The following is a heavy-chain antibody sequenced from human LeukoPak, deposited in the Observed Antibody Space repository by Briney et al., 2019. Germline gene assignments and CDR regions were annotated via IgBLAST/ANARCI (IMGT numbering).Heavy chain of an antibody. CDR1: GGSISSYY. Sequence: SETLSLTCTVSGGSISSYYWSWIRQSPGKGLEWIGYIYYSGSTNYNPSLKSRVTISVDTSKNQFSLKVSSVTAADTAVYYCATLTGGDDAFDIWGQGTMVTVSS. D-gene: IGHD4-23*01. V-gene: IGHV4-59*01. J-gene: IGHJ3*02. CDR3: ATLTGGDDAFDI. CDR2: IYYSGST.